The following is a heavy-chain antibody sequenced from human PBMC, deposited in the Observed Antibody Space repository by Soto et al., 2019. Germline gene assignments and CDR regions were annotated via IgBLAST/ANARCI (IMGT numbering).Heavy chain of an antibody. J-gene: IGHJ5*02. CDR2: TYYRSKWYN. CDR1: GDSVSSNSAA. V-gene: IGHV6-1*01. D-gene: IGHD6-6*01. CDR3: ARDHSSSVLGWFDP. Sequence: SQTLSLTCVNSGDSVSSNSAAWNWIRQSPSRGLEWLGRTYYRSKWYNDYAVSVKSRITINPDTSKNQFSLQLNSVTPEDTAVYYCARDHSSSVLGWFDPWGQGTLVTVSS.